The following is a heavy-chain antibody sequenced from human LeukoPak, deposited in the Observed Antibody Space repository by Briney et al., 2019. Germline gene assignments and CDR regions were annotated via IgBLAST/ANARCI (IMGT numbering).Heavy chain of an antibody. D-gene: IGHD6-13*01. Sequence: RGSLRLSCAASGFSLSSYAMSWVRHAPGGGLGWVSALSTTGGSTYYADSVKGRFTISRDNSKNTLYLQRNSLRAEDTAIYYCAKRIAAAGPYFDYWGQGTLVTVSS. CDR2: LSTTGGST. J-gene: IGHJ4*02. CDR1: GFSLSSYA. V-gene: IGHV3-23*01. CDR3: AKRIAAAGPYFDY.